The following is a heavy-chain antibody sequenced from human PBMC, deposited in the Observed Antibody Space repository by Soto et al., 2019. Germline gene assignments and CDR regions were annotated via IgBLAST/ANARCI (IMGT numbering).Heavy chain of an antibody. CDR2: IYPGESHT. Sequence: GESLKISCKGSGHSFSNYWIGWVRQVPGKGLEWLGIIYPGESHTRYGPSFQGQVTISADKSINIAYLQWSSLKASDTAIYYCARVGHSAARLDFWGPGTLVTVSS. J-gene: IGHJ4*02. CDR3: ARVGHSAARLDF. D-gene: IGHD6-6*01. CDR1: GHSFSNYW. V-gene: IGHV5-51*01.